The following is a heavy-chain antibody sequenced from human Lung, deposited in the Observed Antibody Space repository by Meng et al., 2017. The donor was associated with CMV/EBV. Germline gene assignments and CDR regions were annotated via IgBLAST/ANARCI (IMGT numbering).Heavy chain of an antibody. J-gene: IGHJ6*02. CDR1: GYTFTAHY. CDR3: ARGLVSSGWWKYYYYGMDV. CDR2: IHPHSGNT. Sequence: ASVXVSCKASGYTFTAHYFHWVRQAPGQGLEWMGWIHPHSGNTGYAQKFQGRVTITRNTSISTAYMELSSLRSEDTAVYYCARGLVSSGWWKYYYYGMDVWXQGTXVTVSS. V-gene: IGHV1-8*03. D-gene: IGHD6-19*01.